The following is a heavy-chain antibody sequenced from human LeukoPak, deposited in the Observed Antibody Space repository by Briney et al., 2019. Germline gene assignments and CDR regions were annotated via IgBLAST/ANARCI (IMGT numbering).Heavy chain of an antibody. CDR1: GFTFSSYW. V-gene: IGHV3-7*01. J-gene: IGHJ3*02. CDR3: AKVATVTTGAFDI. CDR2: IKQDGSEK. Sequence: GGSLRLSCAASGFTFSSYWMSWVRQAPGKGLEWVANIKQDGSEKYYVDSVKGRFTISRDNSKNTLYLQMNSLRAEDTAVYYCAKVATVTTGAFDIWGQGTMVTVSS. D-gene: IGHD4-17*01.